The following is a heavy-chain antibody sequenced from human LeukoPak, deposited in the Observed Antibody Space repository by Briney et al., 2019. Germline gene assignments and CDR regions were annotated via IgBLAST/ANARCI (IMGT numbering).Heavy chain of an antibody. J-gene: IGHJ4*02. CDR2: ISSSGSTI. Sequence: GGSLRLSCAASGFTVSSNYMSWVRQAPGKGLEWVSYISSSGSTIYYADSVKGRFTISRDNAKNSLYLQMNSLRAEDTAVYYCARAAYSSSSAFDYWGQGALVTVSS. CDR1: GFTVSSNY. V-gene: IGHV3-11*04. D-gene: IGHD6-6*01. CDR3: ARAAYSSSSAFDY.